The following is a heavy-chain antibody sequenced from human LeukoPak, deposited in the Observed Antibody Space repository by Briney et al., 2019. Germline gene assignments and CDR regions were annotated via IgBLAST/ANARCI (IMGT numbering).Heavy chain of an antibody. CDR3: ASRLGRDYYDSSGTPLI. CDR1: GFTVSSNY. J-gene: IGHJ4*02. CDR2: IYSGGST. Sequence: GGSPRLSCAASGFTVSSNYMSWVRQAPGKGLEWVSVIYSGGSTYYADSVKGRFTISRDNSKNTLYLQMNSLRAEDTAVYYCASRLGRDYYDSSGTPLIWGQGTLVTVSS. D-gene: IGHD3-22*01. V-gene: IGHV3-66*02.